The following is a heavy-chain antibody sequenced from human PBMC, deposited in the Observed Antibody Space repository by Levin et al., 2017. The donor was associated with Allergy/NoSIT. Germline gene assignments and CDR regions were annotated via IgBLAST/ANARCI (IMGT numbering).Heavy chain of an antibody. V-gene: IGHV3-48*03. Sequence: GGSLRLSCAASGFTFSSYEMNWVRQAPGKGLEWVSYISSSGSTIYYADSVKGRFTISRDNAKNSLYLQMNSLRAEDTAVYYCARGAVGAGKAFDIWGQGTMVTVSS. J-gene: IGHJ3*02. CDR3: ARGAVGAGKAFDI. CDR2: ISSSGSTI. CDR1: GFTFSSYE.